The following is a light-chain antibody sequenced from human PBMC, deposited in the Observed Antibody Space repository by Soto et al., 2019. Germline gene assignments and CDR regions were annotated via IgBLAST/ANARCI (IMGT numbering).Light chain of an antibody. J-gene: IGLJ1*01. V-gene: IGLV2-14*01. CDR1: STDVGRYNY. CDR2: DVS. CDR3: SSYTSDSTYV. Sequence: QSALTQPASVSGAPGQSITISCTGTSTDVGRYNYVSWYQQHPGKAPKLMIYDVSNRPSGVSSRFSGSKPGITASLTISGLQAEDEADYYCSSYTSDSTYVFGTGTKVTVL.